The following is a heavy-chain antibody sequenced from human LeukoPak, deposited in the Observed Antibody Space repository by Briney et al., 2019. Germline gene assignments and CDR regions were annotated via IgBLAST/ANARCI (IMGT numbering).Heavy chain of an antibody. V-gene: IGHV3-21*01. J-gene: IGHJ4*02. CDR1: GFTFSSYS. Sequence: GGSLRLSCAASGFTFSSYSMNWVRQAPGKGLEWVSSISSSSNYIYYADSVKGRFTISRDNAKNSLYLQMNSLRAEDTAVYYCARAKPLTTADYWGQGTLVTVSS. D-gene: IGHD4-17*01. CDR2: ISSSSNYI. CDR3: ARAKPLTTADY.